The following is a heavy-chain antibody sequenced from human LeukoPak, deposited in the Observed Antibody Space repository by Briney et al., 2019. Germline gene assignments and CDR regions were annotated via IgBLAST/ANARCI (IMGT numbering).Heavy chain of an antibody. Sequence: KSGGPLRLSCAASGFTFSSYSVNCVRQAPGKGLEWVSSISSSSSYIYYAYSGKGRFTISRDNAKNSLYLQMNSLRAEVTAVYYCARALPSPLYSGSYADAFDIWGQGTMVTVSS. J-gene: IGHJ3*02. CDR2: ISSSSSYI. CDR3: ARALPSPLYSGSYADAFDI. CDR1: GFTFSSYS. V-gene: IGHV3-21*01. D-gene: IGHD1-26*01.